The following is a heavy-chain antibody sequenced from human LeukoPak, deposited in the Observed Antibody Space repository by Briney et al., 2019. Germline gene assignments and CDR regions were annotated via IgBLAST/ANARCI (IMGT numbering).Heavy chain of an antibody. V-gene: IGHV4-30-2*01. J-gene: IGHJ4*02. Sequence: PSQTLSLTCAVSGGSISSGGYSWSWLRQPPGKGLEWIGYIYHSGSTYYNPSLKSRVTISVDRSKNQFSLKLSSVTAADTAVYYCARGGGFGGKWFDYWGQGTLVTVSS. CDR2: IYHSGST. D-gene: IGHD3-10*01. CDR3: ARGGGFGGKWFDY. CDR1: GGSISSGGYS.